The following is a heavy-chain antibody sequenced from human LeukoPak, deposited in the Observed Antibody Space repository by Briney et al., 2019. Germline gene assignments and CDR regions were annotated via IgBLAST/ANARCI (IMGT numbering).Heavy chain of an antibody. CDR1: GGAISSSTNY. D-gene: IGHD3-10*01. CDR3: ARHGIFGSGTYYWFDP. V-gene: IGHV4-39*01. Sequence: SETLSLTCTVSGGAISSSTNYWGWIRQPPGKGLEWIGSIYYSGSTYYNPSLKSRVTISVDTSKNQFSLKLSSVTAADTAMYYCARHGIFGSGTYYWFDPWGQGTLVTVSS. CDR2: IYYSGST. J-gene: IGHJ5*02.